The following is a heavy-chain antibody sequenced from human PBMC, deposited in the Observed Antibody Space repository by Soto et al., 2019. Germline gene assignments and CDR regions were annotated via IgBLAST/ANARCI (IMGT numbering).Heavy chain of an antibody. CDR2: IGGYKGNT. D-gene: IGHD3-9*01. V-gene: IGHV1-18*01. Sequence: ASVKVSCKASGYTFTNYGVSWVRQAPGQGLEWMGWIGGYKGNTNYAQKFQGRVTMTRNTSISTAYMELSSLRSEDTAVYYCARKGEYDILTGYYENFDYWGQGTLVTVSS. CDR1: GYTFTNYG. J-gene: IGHJ4*02. CDR3: ARKGEYDILTGYYENFDY.